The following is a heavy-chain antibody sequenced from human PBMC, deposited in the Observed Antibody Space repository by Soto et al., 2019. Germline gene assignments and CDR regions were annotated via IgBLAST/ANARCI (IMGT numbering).Heavy chain of an antibody. V-gene: IGHV4-59*08. Sequence: SETLSLTCTVSGGSISSYYWSWIRKPPGKGLEWIGYIFYTGSTDYNPSLKSRVTISIDTSKNQFSLKLSSVTAADTAVYYCARRIAVAGHYYYHGMDVWGQGTTVTVSS. J-gene: IGHJ6*02. D-gene: IGHD6-19*01. CDR2: IFYTGST. CDR1: GGSISSYY. CDR3: ARRIAVAGHYYYHGMDV.